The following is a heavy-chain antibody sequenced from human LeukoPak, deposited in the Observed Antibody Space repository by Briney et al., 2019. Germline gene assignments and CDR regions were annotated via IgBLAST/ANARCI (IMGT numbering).Heavy chain of an antibody. CDR2: IYYSGST. D-gene: IGHD4-17*01. V-gene: IGHV4-39*02. CDR3: AREPNYGDPLLLDYGMDV. J-gene: IGHJ6*02. Sequence: KPSETLSLTCTVSGGSISSSSYYWGWIRQPPGKGLEWIGSIYYSGSTYYNPSLKSRVTISVDTSKNQFSLKLSSVTAADTAVYYCAREPNYGDPLLLDYGMDVWGQGITVTVSS. CDR1: GGSISSSSYY.